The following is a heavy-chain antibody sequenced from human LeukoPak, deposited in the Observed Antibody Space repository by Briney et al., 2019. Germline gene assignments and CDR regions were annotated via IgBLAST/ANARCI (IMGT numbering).Heavy chain of an antibody. D-gene: IGHD1-14*01. J-gene: IGHJ6*02. V-gene: IGHV4-34*01. Sequence: SETLSLTCAVYGGSFSGYYWSWIRQPPGKGLEWIGEINHSGSTNYNPSLKSRVTISVDTSKNQFSLKLSSVTAADTAVYYCARSLPTGDYYYYGMDVWGQGTMVTVSS. CDR2: INHSGST. CDR1: GGSFSGYY. CDR3: ARSLPTGDYYYYGMDV.